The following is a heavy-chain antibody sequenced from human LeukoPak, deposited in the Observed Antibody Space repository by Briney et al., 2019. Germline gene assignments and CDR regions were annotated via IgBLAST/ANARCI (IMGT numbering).Heavy chain of an antibody. CDR3: ARAGSYYGSGSYYRGYYYYGMDV. CDR1: GYTFTSYY. CDR2: INPSGGST. Sequence: ASVKVSCKASGYTFTSYYMHWVRQAPGQGLEWMGIINPSGGSTSYAQKFQGRVTMTRDTSTSTVYMELSSLRSEDTAVYYCARAGSYYGSGSYYRGYYYYGMDVWGQGTTVTVSS. V-gene: IGHV1-46*01. J-gene: IGHJ6*02. D-gene: IGHD3-10*01.